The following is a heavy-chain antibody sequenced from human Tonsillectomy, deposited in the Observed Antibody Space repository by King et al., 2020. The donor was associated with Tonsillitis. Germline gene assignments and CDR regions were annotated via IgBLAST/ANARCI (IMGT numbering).Heavy chain of an antibody. J-gene: IGHJ6*02. CDR3: AKAGRPRESGKHYYGMDV. CDR2: ISGSGGST. V-gene: IGHV3-23*04. D-gene: IGHD3-10*01. CDR1: GFTSSSYA. Sequence: VQLVESGGGLAQPGGSLRLSCAASGFTSSSYAMNWVRQAPGKGLEWVSAISGSGGSTHYADSVKGRFTISRDNSKNTLYLNMNSLSAEDTAVYYCAKAGRPRESGKHYYGMDVWGQGTTVTVSS.